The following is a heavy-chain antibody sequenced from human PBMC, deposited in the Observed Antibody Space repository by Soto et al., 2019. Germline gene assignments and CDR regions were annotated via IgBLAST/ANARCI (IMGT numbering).Heavy chain of an antibody. CDR2: MFPGDSTT. J-gene: IGHJ4*02. D-gene: IGHD2-2*01. Sequence: PGASLKISCKGSGFTFTAYWIGWVRQMPGKGLEWMWIMFPGDSTTRYSPSFQGQVTMSADKSISTAYLQWNSLKASDTAMYYCARVVIGYCSSTSCPADYWGQGALVTVSS. V-gene: IGHV5-51*01. CDR1: GFTFTAYW. CDR3: ARVVIGYCSSTSCPADY.